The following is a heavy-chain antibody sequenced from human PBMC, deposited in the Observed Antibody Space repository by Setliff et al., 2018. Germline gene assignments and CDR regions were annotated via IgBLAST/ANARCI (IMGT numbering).Heavy chain of an antibody. CDR2: VYYSGST. Sequence: KPSETLSLTCTVSGGSVSNGDYYWGWIRQSPGKGLEWIGSVYYSGSTYDNPSLKSRVSISVDTSKNQFSLTLGSVTAADTGIYYCARQTTMVTVYRWTDYFDYWGHGSLVTVSS. D-gene: IGHD4-4*01. CDR1: GGSVSNGDYY. J-gene: IGHJ4*01. CDR3: ARQTTMVTVYRWTDYFDY. V-gene: IGHV4-39*01.